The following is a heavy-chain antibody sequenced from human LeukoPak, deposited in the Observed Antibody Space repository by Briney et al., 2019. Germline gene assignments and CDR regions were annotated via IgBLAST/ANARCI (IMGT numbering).Heavy chain of an antibody. D-gene: IGHD3-22*01. V-gene: IGHV4-59*01. J-gene: IGHJ4*02. CDR2: IYYSGST. CDR1: GGSISSYY. CDR3: ARTPQYYYDSSGYHLGFDY. Sequence: PSETLSLTCTVSGGSISSYYWSWIRQPPGKGLEWIGYIYYSGSTNYNPSLKSRVTISVDTSKNQFSLKLSSVTAADTAVYYRARTPQYYYDSSGYHLGFDYWGQGTLVTVSS.